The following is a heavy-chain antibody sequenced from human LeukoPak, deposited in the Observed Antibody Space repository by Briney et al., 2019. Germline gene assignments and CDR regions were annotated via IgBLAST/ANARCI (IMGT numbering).Heavy chain of an antibody. D-gene: IGHD2-2*01. CDR3: ARDGIVVAWRPDY. CDR1: GFTFSSYS. Sequence: GGSLRLSCAASGFTFSSYSMNWVRQAPGKGLEWVSSISSSSSYIYYADSVKGRFTISRDNAKNSLYLQMNSLRAEDTAVYYCARDGIVVAWRPDYWGQGTLVTVSS. CDR2: ISSSSSYI. V-gene: IGHV3-21*01. J-gene: IGHJ4*02.